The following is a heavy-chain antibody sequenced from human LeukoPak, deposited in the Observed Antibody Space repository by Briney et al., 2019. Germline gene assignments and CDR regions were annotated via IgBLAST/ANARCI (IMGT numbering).Heavy chain of an antibody. Sequence: GRSLRLSCAASGFTFSSYGMHWVRQAPGKGLEWVAVISYDGSNKYYADSVKGRFTISRDNSKNTLYLQMNSLRAEDTAVYYCAKDSYYYDSRAPLIDYWGQGTLVTVSS. J-gene: IGHJ4*02. CDR2: ISYDGSNK. D-gene: IGHD3-22*01. V-gene: IGHV3-30*18. CDR1: GFTFSSYG. CDR3: AKDSYYYDSRAPLIDY.